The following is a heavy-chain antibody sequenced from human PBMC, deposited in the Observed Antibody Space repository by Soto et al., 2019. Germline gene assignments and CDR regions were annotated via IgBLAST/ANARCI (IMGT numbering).Heavy chain of an antibody. CDR2: ISPNGQGI. CDR3: AKERQYARDYFHS. D-gene: IGHD2-8*01. Sequence: EVKLLESGGGLVQPGGSLRLSCGVSGFTVTSNGVSWVRQAPGKGLEWVSAISPNGQGIWYADSVKGRFTISRAIYRNTVFLQMDSLRAEDTAVDYCAKERQYARDYFHSWGQGTMVTFSS. V-gene: IGHV3-23*01. J-gene: IGHJ4*02. CDR1: GFTVTSNG.